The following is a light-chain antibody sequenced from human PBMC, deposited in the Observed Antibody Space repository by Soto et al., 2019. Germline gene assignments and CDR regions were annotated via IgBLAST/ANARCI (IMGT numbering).Light chain of an antibody. CDR1: QSISSY. V-gene: IGKV3-11*01. CDR3: QQLTDWPPQWT. J-gene: IGKJ1*01. Sequence: EVVLTQSPDTLSLPPGERATLSCRASQSISSYLAWYQQKPGQAPRLLIYDASSRATGIPARFSGSGSGTDFTLPVSSLEPEDFAGYYCQQLTDWPPQWTVGQGNKVDIK. CDR2: DAS.